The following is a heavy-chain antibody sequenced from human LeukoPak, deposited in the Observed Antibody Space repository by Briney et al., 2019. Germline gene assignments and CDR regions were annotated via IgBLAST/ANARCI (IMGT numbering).Heavy chain of an antibody. CDR2: FDPEDGET. D-gene: IGHD5-18*01. Sequence: ASVKVSCKVSGYTLTELSMHWVRQAPGKGLEWMGGFDPEDGETIYAQKFQGRVTMTEDTSTDTAYMELSSLRSEDTAVYYCATDEKGYSYGAFDYWGQGTLVTVSS. V-gene: IGHV1-24*01. J-gene: IGHJ4*02. CDR1: GYTLTELS. CDR3: ATDEKGYSYGAFDY.